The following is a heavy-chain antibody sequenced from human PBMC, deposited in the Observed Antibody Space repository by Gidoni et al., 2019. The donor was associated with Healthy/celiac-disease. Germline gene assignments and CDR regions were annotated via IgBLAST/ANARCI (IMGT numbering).Heavy chain of an antibody. CDR2: IKRKTDGGKT. V-gene: IGHV3-15*01. Sequence: EVQLVESGGGLVKPGGSLRLSGAASGFTFNNAWLSWVRQAQGKGREWVGRIKRKTDGGKTDYAAPVKGRFTISRDDSKNTLYLQMNSLKTEDTAVYYCTTVLYFGDSQTFDYWGQGTLVTVSS. D-gene: IGHD4-17*01. CDR1: GFTFNNAW. CDR3: TTVLYFGDSQTFDY. J-gene: IGHJ4*02.